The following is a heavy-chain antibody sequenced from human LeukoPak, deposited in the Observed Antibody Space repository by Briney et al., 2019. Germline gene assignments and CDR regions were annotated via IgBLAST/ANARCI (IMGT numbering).Heavy chain of an antibody. V-gene: IGHV3-11*04. J-gene: IGHJ5*02. CDR1: GVTFSYYH. CDR2: ISNTGSFI. CDR3: ARTKKGDGYNMYDWFDP. Sequence: PGGSLRLSCAASGVTFSYYHMSWHRQAPGKGLEWVSYISNTGSFIYYADSVKGRFTISRDNAKNSLYLQMNSLRAEDTAVCYCARTKKGDGYNMYDWFDPWGQGTLVTVSS. D-gene: IGHD5-24*01.